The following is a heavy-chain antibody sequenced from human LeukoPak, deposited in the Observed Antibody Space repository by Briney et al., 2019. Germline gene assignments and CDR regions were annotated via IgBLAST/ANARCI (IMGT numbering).Heavy chain of an antibody. CDR2: MNPNSGNT. Sequence: ASVKVSCKASGGTFTIYDINWVRQATGQGLEWMGWMNPNSGNTGYAQKFQGRGTSTRNTSISTAYMELSSLRSEDTAVYYCARGRPYGVSYYYYMDVWGKGTTVTVSS. CDR3: ARGRPYGVSYYYYMDV. CDR1: GGTFTIYD. V-gene: IGHV1-8*03. J-gene: IGHJ6*03. D-gene: IGHD4-17*01.